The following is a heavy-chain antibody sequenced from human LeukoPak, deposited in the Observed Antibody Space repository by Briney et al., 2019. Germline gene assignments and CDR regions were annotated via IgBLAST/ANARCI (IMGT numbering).Heavy chain of an antibody. D-gene: IGHD5-24*01. J-gene: IGHJ5*02. CDR2: ISPSGGST. CDR1: GYTFTSNY. V-gene: IGHV1-46*01. Sequence: ASVKVSRKAFGYTFTSNYMHWVRQSPGQAPEWMGVISPSGGSTTYAQKFQGRVTLTRDMSTSTDYLELSSLRSEDTAVYYCARDNSVRDEAWWFNPWGQGTLVTVSS. CDR3: ARDNSVRDEAWWFNP.